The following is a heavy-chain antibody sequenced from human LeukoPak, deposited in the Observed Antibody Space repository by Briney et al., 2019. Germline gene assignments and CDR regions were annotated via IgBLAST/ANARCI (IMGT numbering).Heavy chain of an antibody. CDR2: IYTSGIT. V-gene: IGHV4-61*02. D-gene: IGHD3-10*01. J-gene: IGHJ2*01. Sequence: SETLSLTCTVSGGSISSGGYYWSWIRQPAGKGLEWIGRIYTSGITNYNPSLKSRVTISVDTSKNQFSLKLSSVTAADTAVYYCAREVMVRGVNWFFDLWGRGTLVTVSS. CDR1: GGSISSGGYY. CDR3: AREVMVRGVNWFFDL.